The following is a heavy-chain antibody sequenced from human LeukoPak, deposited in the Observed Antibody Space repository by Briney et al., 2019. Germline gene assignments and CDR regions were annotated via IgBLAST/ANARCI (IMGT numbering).Heavy chain of an antibody. CDR3: ARGRVKVGYNYGMEIDY. J-gene: IGHJ4*02. Sequence: PSEALSLTCTVSGDSLSSYFWSWLRQPPRMGLEWIGDIYYSGSTNYNPSFKSRVTITVDTSKNQFSLKLSSVTAADTAVYYCARGRVKVGYNYGMEIDYWGQGTLVTVSS. D-gene: IGHD5-18*01. V-gene: IGHV4-59*01. CDR2: IYYSGST. CDR1: GDSLSSYF.